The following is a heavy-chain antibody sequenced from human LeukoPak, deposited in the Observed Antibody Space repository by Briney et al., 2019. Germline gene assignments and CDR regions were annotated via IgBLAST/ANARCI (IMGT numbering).Heavy chain of an antibody. CDR1: GFTFSSYW. J-gene: IGHJ4*02. V-gene: IGHV3-7*01. D-gene: IGHD6-19*01. Sequence: PGGPLRLSCVASGFTFSSYWLTWVRMPPAKGLGWLANIKEYGSIQNYLNPLRGRFTISRDNAKTSLYLQLNSLRADDTAVYYCARDVWTGVAVSDYWGQGTLVTVSS. CDR3: ARDVWTGVAVSDY. CDR2: IKEYGSIQ.